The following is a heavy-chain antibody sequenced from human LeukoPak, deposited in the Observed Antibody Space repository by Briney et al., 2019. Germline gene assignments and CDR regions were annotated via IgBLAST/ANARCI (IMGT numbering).Heavy chain of an antibody. J-gene: IGHJ4*02. V-gene: IGHV4-61*02. D-gene: IGHD3-10*01. CDR1: GGSISSGSYY. CDR3: ARFEGPYGSGSIDY. Sequence: SQTLSLTCTVSGGSISSGSYYWSWIRQPAGKGLEWIGRIYTSGSTNCNPSLKSRVTMSVDTSKNQFSLKLSSVTAADTAVYYCARFEGPYGSGSIDYWGQGTLVTVSS. CDR2: IYTSGST.